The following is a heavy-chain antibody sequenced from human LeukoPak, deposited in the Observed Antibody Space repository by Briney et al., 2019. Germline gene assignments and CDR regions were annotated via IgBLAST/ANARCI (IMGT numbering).Heavy chain of an antibody. CDR3: AKDLLRWSFDY. J-gene: IGHJ4*02. CDR1: GFTFSRYG. Sequence: GGSLRLSCAASGFTFSRYGMSWVRQAPGKGLEWASAISGGGSSTYYADSVKGRFTISRDNSKNTLYLQMNSLRAEDTAVYYCAKDLLRWSFDYWGQGTLVTVSS. V-gene: IGHV3-23*01. CDR2: ISGGGSST. D-gene: IGHD4-23*01.